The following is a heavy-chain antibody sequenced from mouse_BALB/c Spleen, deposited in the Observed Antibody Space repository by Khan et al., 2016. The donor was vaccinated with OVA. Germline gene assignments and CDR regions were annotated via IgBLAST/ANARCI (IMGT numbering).Heavy chain of an antibody. D-gene: IGHD2-10*01. J-gene: IGHJ3*01. CDR2: IDPANGNV. CDR3: TSGAYNGLFAY. Sequence: VQLKESGAEFVKPGASVKLSCTASGFNIKDTYMHWINQRPQQGLVWIGRIDPANGNVKYDPKFQDKATIAADASSNTAYLHLSSLTSEDTAVXYGTSGAYNGLFAYWRQGSLVTVSA. CDR1: GFNIKDTY. V-gene: IGHV14-3*02.